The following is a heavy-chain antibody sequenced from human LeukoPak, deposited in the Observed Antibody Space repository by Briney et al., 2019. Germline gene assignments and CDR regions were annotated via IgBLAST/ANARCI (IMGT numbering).Heavy chain of an antibody. V-gene: IGHV3-23*01. CDR1: GFTFSSYG. CDR2: ITGSGDDT. J-gene: IGHJ4*02. CDR3: AKGFDY. Sequence: GGALRLSCAASGFTFSSYGMAWVRQAPGKGLEWVSAITGSGDDTYYADSVKGRFTVSRDNSKNTLYLQMNSLTVEDTAIYYCAKGFDYWGQGNLVTVSS.